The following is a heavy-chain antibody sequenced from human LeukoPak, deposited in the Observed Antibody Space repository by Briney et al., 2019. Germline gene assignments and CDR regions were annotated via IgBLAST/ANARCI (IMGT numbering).Heavy chain of an antibody. CDR2: ISGSGGST. CDR3: AKGALGYCSGGSCRGGDY. J-gene: IGHJ4*02. D-gene: IGHD2-15*01. CDR1: GFTFSSYA. Sequence: GGSLRLSCAASGFTFSSYAMSWVRQAPGKGLEWVSAISGSGGSTYYADSVKGRFTISRDNSKDTLYLQMNSLRAEDTAVYYCAKGALGYCSGGSCRGGDYWGQGTLVTVSS. V-gene: IGHV3-23*01.